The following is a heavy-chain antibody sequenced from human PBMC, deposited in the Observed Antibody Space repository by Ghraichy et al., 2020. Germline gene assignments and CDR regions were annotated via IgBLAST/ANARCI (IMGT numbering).Heavy chain of an antibody. Sequence: SETLSLTCTVSGCSISSYYWNWIRQAAGKGLEWIGRIYTSGSNNYNPDLKSRVTMSVDTSKNQFSLKLSSVTAADTAVYYCARGLSFADSYGLVWGQGTLVTVSS. D-gene: IGHD5-18*01. V-gene: IGHV4-4*07. CDR1: GCSISSYY. CDR3: ARGLSFADSYGLV. CDR2: IYTSGSN. J-gene: IGHJ4*02.